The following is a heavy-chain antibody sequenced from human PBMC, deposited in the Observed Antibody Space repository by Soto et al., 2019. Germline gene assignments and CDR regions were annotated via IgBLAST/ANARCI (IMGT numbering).Heavy chain of an antibody. Sequence: GASVKVSCKASGYTFTSYAMHWVRQAPGQRLEWMGWINAGDSNTKYSQKFQGRVTITRDTSASTAHMELSSLISEDTALYYCARACIRCPLDYWGQGTLVTVSS. CDR1: GYTFTSYA. J-gene: IGHJ4*02. D-gene: IGHD3-3*02. CDR2: INAGDSNT. V-gene: IGHV1-3*01. CDR3: ARACIRCPLDY.